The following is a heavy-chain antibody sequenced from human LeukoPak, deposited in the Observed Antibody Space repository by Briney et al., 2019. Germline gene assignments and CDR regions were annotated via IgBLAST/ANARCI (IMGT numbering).Heavy chain of an antibody. V-gene: IGHV3-30-3*01. CDR3: ARASRPAFDI. CDR2: ISCDGSNK. Sequence: GGSLRLSCAASGFTFSSYAMHWVRQAPGKGLEWVAVISCDGSNKYYADSVKGRFTISRDNSKNTLYLQMNSLRAEDTAVYYCARASRPAFDIWGQGTMVTVSS. J-gene: IGHJ3*02. CDR1: GFTFSSYA.